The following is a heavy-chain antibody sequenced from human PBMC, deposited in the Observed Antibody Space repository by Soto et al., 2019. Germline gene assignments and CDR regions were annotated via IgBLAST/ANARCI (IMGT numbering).Heavy chain of an antibody. J-gene: IGHJ4*02. CDR1: GFTFFSYT. CDR2: ISTGGGTI. V-gene: IGHV3-48*01. CDR3: ATGRGIY. D-gene: IGHD3-10*01. Sequence: EVRLVESGGGLVQPGGSLRLSCAASGFTFFSYTMSWVRQAPGKGLEWVSYISTGGGTINYADSVKGQFTISRDNAKNSLYLQMNSLSAEDTAVYYCATGRGIYWGQGILVTVSS.